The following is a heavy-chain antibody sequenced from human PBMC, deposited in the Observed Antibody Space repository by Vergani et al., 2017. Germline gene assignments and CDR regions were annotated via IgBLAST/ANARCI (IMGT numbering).Heavy chain of an antibody. CDR1: GFTFSSYG. V-gene: IGHV3-30*18. J-gene: IGHJ4*02. CDR2: ISYDGSNK. CDR3: AKDTSLYSGYDTALDY. Sequence: QVQLVESGGGVVQPGRSLRLSCAASGFTFSSYGMHWVRQAPGKGLEWVAVISYDGSNKYYADSVKGRFTISRDNSKNTLYLQMNSLRAEDTAVYYCAKDTSLYSGYDTALDYWGQGTLVTVSS. D-gene: IGHD5-12*01.